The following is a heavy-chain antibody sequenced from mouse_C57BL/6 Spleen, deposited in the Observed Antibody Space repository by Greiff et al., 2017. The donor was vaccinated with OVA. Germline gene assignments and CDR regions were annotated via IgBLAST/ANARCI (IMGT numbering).Heavy chain of an antibody. D-gene: IGHD1-1*01. J-gene: IGHJ2*01. V-gene: IGHV1-69*01. CDR3: ARFPEYYGSSYFDY. CDR1: GYTFTSYW. Sequence: QVQLQQPGAELVMPGASVKLSCKASGYTFTSYWMHWVKQRPGQGLEWIGEIDPSDSYTNYNQKFKGKSTLTVDNSSSTAYIQLSSLTSEDSAVYYCARFPEYYGSSYFDYWGQGTTLTVSS. CDR2: IDPSDSYT.